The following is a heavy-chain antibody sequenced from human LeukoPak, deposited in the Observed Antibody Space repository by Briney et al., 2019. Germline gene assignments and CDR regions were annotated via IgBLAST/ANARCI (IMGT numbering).Heavy chain of an antibody. CDR3: ARDPLWFGGLSGAFDI. V-gene: IGHV4-61*02. D-gene: IGHD3-10*01. CDR2: IYTSGST. Sequence: SETLSLTCTVSGGSISSGSYYWSWIRQPAGKGLEWIGRIYTSGSTNYNPSLKSRVTISVDTSKNQFSLKLSSVTAADTAVYYCARDPLWFGGLSGAFDIWGQGTMVTVSS. J-gene: IGHJ3*02. CDR1: GGSISSGSYY.